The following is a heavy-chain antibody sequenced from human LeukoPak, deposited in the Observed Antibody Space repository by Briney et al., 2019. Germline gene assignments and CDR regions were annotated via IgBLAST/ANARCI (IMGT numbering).Heavy chain of an antibody. Sequence: SETLCLTCAVYGGSFSGYYWSWIRQPPGKGLEWIGEINHSGSTNYNPSLKSRVTISVDTSKNQFSLKLSSVTAADTAVYYCARGRLIVVVPAANNWFDPWGQGTLVTVSS. V-gene: IGHV4-34*01. J-gene: IGHJ5*01. CDR1: GGSFSGYY. CDR2: INHSGST. CDR3: ARGRLIVVVPAANNWFDP. D-gene: IGHD2-2*01.